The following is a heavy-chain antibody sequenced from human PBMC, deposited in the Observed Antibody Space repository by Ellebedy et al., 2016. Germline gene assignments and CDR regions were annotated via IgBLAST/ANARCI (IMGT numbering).Heavy chain of an antibody. CDR1: GYTFTSYG. J-gene: IGHJ4*02. V-gene: IGHV1-18*01. CDR3: ARVTMVRGVIIYTAIENPRFDY. Sequence: ASVKVSCXASGYTFTSYGISWVRQAPGQGLEWMGWISAYNGNTNYAQKLQGRVTMTTDTSTSTAYMELRSLRSDDTAVYYCARVTMVRGVIIYTAIENPRFDYWGQGTLVTVSS. CDR2: ISAYNGNT. D-gene: IGHD3-10*01.